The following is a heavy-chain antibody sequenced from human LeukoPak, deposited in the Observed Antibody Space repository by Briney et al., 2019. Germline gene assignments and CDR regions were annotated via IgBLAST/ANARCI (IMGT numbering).Heavy chain of an antibody. V-gene: IGHV3-53*01. CDR2: IYSGGSK. CDR1: GFTVSSNY. D-gene: IGHD5-24*01. J-gene: IGHJ4*02. Sequence: GGSLRLSCAASGFTVSSNYMSWVRQAPGKGLEWVSVIYSGGSKYYSDSVKGRFTISRDNSKNTLYLQMNRLRAEDTAVYYCASGGGDGYNDFDYWGQGTLVTVSS. CDR3: ASGGGDGYNDFDY.